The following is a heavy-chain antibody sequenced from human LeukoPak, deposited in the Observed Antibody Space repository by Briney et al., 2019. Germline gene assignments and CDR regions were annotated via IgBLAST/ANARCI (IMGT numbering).Heavy chain of an antibody. V-gene: IGHV3-23*01. CDR2: MSGSGGNK. CDR3: ARDREYSYVYNAFDI. CDR1: GFPFSIYA. J-gene: IGHJ3*02. Sequence: GGSLTLPCTVSGFPFSIYAMSWLRQAPGKGREGVAGMSGSGGNKYYADSVKGRFTISRDNSKNTLYLQMNTLRAEDTAVYYCARDREYSYVYNAFDIWGQGTLVTVSS. D-gene: IGHD3-16*01.